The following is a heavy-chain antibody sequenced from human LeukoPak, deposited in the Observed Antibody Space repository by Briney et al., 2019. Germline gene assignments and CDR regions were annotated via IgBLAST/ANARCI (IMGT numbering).Heavy chain of an antibody. CDR1: GFTLGSYA. V-gene: IGHV3-23*01. J-gene: IGHJ4*02. Sequence: PGGSLRLSCAGSGFTLGSYAMSWVRQAPGKGLEWVSAISGNGYNTYYADSVKGRFTISSESSGNTLYLQMHNLIAEDTAVYYCAKGVRLWFAFYFDYWGQGTLVTVSS. CDR2: ISGNGYNT. CDR3: AKGVRLWFAFYFDY. D-gene: IGHD3-10*01.